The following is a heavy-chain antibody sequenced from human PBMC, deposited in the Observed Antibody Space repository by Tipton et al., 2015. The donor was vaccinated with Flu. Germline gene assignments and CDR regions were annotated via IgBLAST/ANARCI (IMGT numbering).Heavy chain of an antibody. Sequence: SLRLSCAASGFTLSNYWMSWVRQAPGKGLEWVSKIDIHSRSIDYADSVRGRFTISRDSAKRSVYLQMNSLRVEDTAVYYCARDPFLGTGDAFDVWGRGTMVTVSS. CDR3: ARDPFLGTGDAFDV. CDR1: GFTLSNYW. D-gene: IGHD2/OR15-2a*01. J-gene: IGHJ3*01. V-gene: IGHV3-48*04. CDR2: IDIHSRSI.